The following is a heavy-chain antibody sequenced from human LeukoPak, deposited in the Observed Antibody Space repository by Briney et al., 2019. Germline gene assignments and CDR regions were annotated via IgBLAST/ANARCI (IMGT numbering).Heavy chain of an antibody. Sequence: SETLSLTCTVSGYSISSDYYWGWIRQPPGKGLEWIGSIYHSGSTYYNPSLKSRVTISVDTSKNQFSLKLSSVTAADTAVYYCATSTYYYDSSGYRDAFDIWGQGTMVTVSS. J-gene: IGHJ3*02. V-gene: IGHV4-38-2*02. CDR3: ATSTYYYDSSGYRDAFDI. CDR1: GYSISSDYY. CDR2: IYHSGST. D-gene: IGHD3-22*01.